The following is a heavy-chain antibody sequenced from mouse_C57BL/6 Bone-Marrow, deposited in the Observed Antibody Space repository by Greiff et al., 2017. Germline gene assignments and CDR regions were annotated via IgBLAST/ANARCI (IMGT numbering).Heavy chain of an antibody. CDR3: ARPYNNNYWYCDV. CDR2: IYPGGGST. D-gene: IGHD2-5*01. J-gene: IGHJ1*03. Sequence: QVQLQQPGAELVEPGASVTMSCKASGYTFTSYWVSWVNQRPGQGLEWMGDIYPGGGSTNYNEKFKSKATLTEDTSSSTAYMQLSSLTSDDSAVYYCARPYNNNYWYCDVWGTGTTVTVSS. V-gene: IGHV1-55*01. CDR1: GYTFTSYW.